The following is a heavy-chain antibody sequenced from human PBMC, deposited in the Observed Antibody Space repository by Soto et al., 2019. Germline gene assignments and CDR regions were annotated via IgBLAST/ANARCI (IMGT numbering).Heavy chain of an antibody. CDR1: GFTFSNYA. J-gene: IGHJ4*02. D-gene: IGHD6-25*01. CDR3: ARAIGADFFDY. Sequence: EVQMLESGGGVVRPGGSLRLSCIASGFTFSNYAMSWVLQAPGKGLEWVSTISDNGANTFIGDSMKDHFDISRDNSKNTVFLHLSTVRAEDTAIYYCARAIGADFFDYWGQGTPVTVSS. V-gene: IGHV3-23*01. CDR2: ISDNGANT.